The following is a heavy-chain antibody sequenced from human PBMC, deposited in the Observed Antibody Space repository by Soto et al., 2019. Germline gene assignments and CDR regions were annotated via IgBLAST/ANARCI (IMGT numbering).Heavy chain of an antibody. CDR3: ARDRSILEDCSSTSCYVGAFDI. D-gene: IGHD2-2*01. CDR1: GYTFTGYY. J-gene: IGHJ3*02. V-gene: IGHV1-2*04. Sequence: ASVKVSCKASGYTFTGYYMHWVRQAPGQGLEWMGWINPNSGGTNYAQKFQGWVTMTRDTSISTAYMELSRLRSDDTAVYYCARDRSILEDCSSTSCYVGAFDIWGQGTMVTVSS. CDR2: INPNSGGT.